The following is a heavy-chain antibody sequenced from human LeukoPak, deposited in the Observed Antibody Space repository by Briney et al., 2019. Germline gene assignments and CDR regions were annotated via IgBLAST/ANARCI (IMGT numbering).Heavy chain of an antibody. CDR1: GGSISSYY. D-gene: IGHD3-22*01. CDR3: ARGPNYYDSPYDY. CDR2: IYYSGST. J-gene: IGHJ4*02. Sequence: SSETLSLTCTVSGGSISSYYWSWIRQPPGKGLEWIGYIYYSGSTNYNPSLKSRVTISVDTSKNQFSLKLSSVTAADTAVYYCARGPNYYDSPYDYWGQGTLVTVSS. V-gene: IGHV4-59*01.